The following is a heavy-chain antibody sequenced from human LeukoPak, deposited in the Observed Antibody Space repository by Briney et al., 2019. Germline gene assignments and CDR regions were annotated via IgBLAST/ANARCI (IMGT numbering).Heavy chain of an antibody. Sequence: HPGGSLRLSCAASGFTFDDYAMNWVRQAPGKGLEWVSGISWNSGIIGYADSVKGRFTISRDNAKNSLFLQMNSLRAEDTAVYYCTNNWNWGLDIWGQGTMVTVSS. CDR2: ISWNSGII. D-gene: IGHD1-7*01. J-gene: IGHJ3*02. V-gene: IGHV3-9*01. CDR1: GFTFDDYA. CDR3: TNNWNWGLDI.